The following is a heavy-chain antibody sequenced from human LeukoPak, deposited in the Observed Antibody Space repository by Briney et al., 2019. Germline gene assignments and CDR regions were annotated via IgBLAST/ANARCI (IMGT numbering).Heavy chain of an antibody. D-gene: IGHD3-16*02. Sequence: SETLSLTCAVYGGSFSGYYWSWIRQPPGKGLEWIGEINHSGSTNYNPSLKNRVTISVDTSKNQFSLKLSSVTAADTAVYYCARCIKEDYDYVWGSYRKISYYFDYWGQGTLVTVSS. CDR1: GGSFSGYY. V-gene: IGHV4-34*01. CDR2: INHSGST. J-gene: IGHJ4*02. CDR3: ARCIKEDYDYVWGSYRKISYYFDY.